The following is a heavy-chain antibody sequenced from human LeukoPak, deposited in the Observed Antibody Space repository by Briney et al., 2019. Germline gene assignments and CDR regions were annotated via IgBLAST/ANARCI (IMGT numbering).Heavy chain of an antibody. CDR3: ASDSPYYGMDV. Sequence: GGSLRLSCAASGFTFTSYAMSWVRQAPGKGLEWVSAISDSGRSTYYADSVRGRFTISRDNAKNTLYLQMSGLRVEDTAVYYCASDSPYYGMDVWGQGTTVTVSS. CDR1: GFTFTSYA. J-gene: IGHJ6*02. D-gene: IGHD2-21*01. CDR2: ISDSGRST. V-gene: IGHV3-23*01.